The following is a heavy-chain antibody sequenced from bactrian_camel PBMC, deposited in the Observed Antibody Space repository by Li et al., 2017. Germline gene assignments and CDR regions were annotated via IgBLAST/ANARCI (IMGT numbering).Heavy chain of an antibody. CDR1: IYIYGRYC. D-gene: IGHD4*01. CDR3: AVYDAYAGRCSFREDVYDY. Sequence: HVQLVESGGGSVQAGGSLRLSCVPSIYIYGRYCMAWFRQAPGKEREAIATIDSDGYQSYPDSVKGRFTISKDNAKNTLYLQMDSLNPEDTAMYHCAVYDAYAGRCSFREDVYDYWGRGPRSPSP. J-gene: IGHJ4*01. CDR2: IDSDGYQ. V-gene: IGHV3S26*01.